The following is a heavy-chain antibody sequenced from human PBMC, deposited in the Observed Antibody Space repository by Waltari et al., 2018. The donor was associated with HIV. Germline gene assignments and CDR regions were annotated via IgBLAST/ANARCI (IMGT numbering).Heavy chain of an antibody. CDR2: SYTDGST. CDR1: GFDISNTF. CDR3: TKGVRYFDP. Sequence: VETGGGLFRFGESLRLSCDISGFDISNTFITWVRQAPGERPEWLSVSYTDGSTHYADSVKGRFTISRDSPNKRVYLRMTSLIVEDTATYYCTKGVRYFDPWGQGTHVIVS. J-gene: IGHJ5*02. V-gene: IGHV3-53*02. D-gene: IGHD3-10*02.